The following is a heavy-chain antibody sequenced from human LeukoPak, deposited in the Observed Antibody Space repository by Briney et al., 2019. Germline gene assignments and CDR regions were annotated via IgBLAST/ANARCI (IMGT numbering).Heavy chain of an antibody. D-gene: IGHD3-16*01. J-gene: IGHJ4*02. CDR3: ARYGALYYVEEYYFDY. V-gene: IGHV4-61*02. CDR2: IYTSGST. Sequence: PSQTLSLTCTVSGGSISSGSYYWSWIRQPAGKGLEWIGRIYTSGSTNYNPSLKSRVTISVDTSKNQFSLKLSSVTAADTAVYYCARYGALYYVEEYYFDYWGQGTLVTVSS. CDR1: GGSISSGSYY.